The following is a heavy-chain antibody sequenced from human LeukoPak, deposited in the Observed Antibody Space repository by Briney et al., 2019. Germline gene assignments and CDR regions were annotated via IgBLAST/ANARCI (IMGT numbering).Heavy chain of an antibody. V-gene: IGHV3-21*01. CDR1: GFTFSGYS. J-gene: IGHJ4*02. CDR2: ISSSSSYI. Sequence: GGSLRLSCAASGFTFSGYSMNWVRQAPGKGLEWVSSISSSSSYIYYADSVKGRFTISRDNAKNSLYLQTNSLRAEDTAVYYCARGVVRYFDYWGQGALVTVSS. D-gene: IGHD3-9*01. CDR3: ARGVVRYFDY.